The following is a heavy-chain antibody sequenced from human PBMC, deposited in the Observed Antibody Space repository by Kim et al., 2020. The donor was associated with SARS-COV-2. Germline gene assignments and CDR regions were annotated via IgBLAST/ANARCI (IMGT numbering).Heavy chain of an antibody. CDR2: IYYSGST. J-gene: IGHJ5*02. D-gene: IGHD3-9*01. V-gene: IGHV4-59*01. CDR3: AREVSDILTGYYQGWFDP. Sequence: SETLSLTCTVSGGSISSYYWSWIRQPPGKGLEWIGYIYYSGSTNYNPSLKSRVTISVDTSKNQFSLKLSSVTAADTAVYYCAREVSDILTGYYQGWFDPWGQGTLVTVSS. CDR1: GGSISSYY.